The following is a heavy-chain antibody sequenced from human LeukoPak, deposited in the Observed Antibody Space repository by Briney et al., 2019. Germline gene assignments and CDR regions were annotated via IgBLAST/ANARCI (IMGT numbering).Heavy chain of an antibody. CDR3: ARVGSSSWKYYFDY. D-gene: IGHD6-13*01. Sequence: GGSLRLSCAASGFTFSDYYMSWIRQAPGKGLEWVSSISSSSSYIYYADSVKGRFIISRDNAKNSLYLQMNSLRAEDTAVYYCARVGSSSWKYYFDYWGQGTLVTVSS. CDR2: ISSSSSYI. V-gene: IGHV3-11*06. CDR1: GFTFSDYY. J-gene: IGHJ4*02.